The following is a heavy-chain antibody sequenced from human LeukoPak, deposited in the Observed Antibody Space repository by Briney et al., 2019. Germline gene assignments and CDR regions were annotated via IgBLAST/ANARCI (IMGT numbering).Heavy chain of an antibody. Sequence: GGTLRLSCAASGFTFSSYGMSWVRQAPGKGLEWVSAISGSGGSTYYADSVKGRFTIPRDNSKNTLYLQMNSLRAEDTAVYYCAKYRSSVLLWFGESLDYWGQGTLVTVSS. CDR3: AKYRSSVLLWFGESLDY. CDR2: ISGSGGST. J-gene: IGHJ4*02. CDR1: GFTFSSYG. D-gene: IGHD3-10*01. V-gene: IGHV3-23*01.